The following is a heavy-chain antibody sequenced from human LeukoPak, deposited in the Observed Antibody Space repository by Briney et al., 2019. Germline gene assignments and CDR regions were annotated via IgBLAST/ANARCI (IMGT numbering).Heavy chain of an antibody. V-gene: IGHV3-21*01. CDR1: GFTFSSYS. CDR3: ARGSSLSTPYDFWSGYRFDY. Sequence: PGGSLRLSCVASGFTFSSYSMHWVRQAPVKGLEWVSSISSDNDYIYYADSVKGRFTISRDNAKNSLYLQMNSLRAEDTAVYYCARGSSLSTPYDFWSGYRFDYWGQGTLVTVSS. D-gene: IGHD3-3*01. J-gene: IGHJ4*02. CDR2: ISSDNDYI.